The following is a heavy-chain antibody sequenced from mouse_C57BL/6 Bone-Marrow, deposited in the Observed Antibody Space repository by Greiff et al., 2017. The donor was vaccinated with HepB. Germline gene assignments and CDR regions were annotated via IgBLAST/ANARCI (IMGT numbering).Heavy chain of an antibody. D-gene: IGHD1-1*01. V-gene: IGHV5-15*01. J-gene: IGHJ1*03. Sequence: EVKLMESGGGLVQPGGSLKLSCAASGFTFSDYGMAWVRQAPRKGPEWVAFISNLAYSIYYADTVTGRFTISRENAKNTLYLEMSSLRSEDTAMYYCARIYYWYFDVWGTGTTVTVSS. CDR2: ISNLAYSI. CDR3: ARIYYWYFDV. CDR1: GFTFSDYG.